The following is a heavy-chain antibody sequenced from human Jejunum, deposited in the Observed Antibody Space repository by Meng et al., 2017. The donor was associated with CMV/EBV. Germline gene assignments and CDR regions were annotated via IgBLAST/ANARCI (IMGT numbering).Heavy chain of an antibody. CDR3: ATRVSGTYHDNWFDP. CDR2: INAVNGNT. Sequence: YAIQWVRQAPGQSLEWMGWINAVNGNTKYSQKFQGRLTISRDTSASTDTSATTAYLDLSSLRSEDTAIYYCATRVSGTYHDNWFDPWGQGTLVTVSS. CDR1: YA. D-gene: IGHD3-10*01. J-gene: IGHJ5*02. V-gene: IGHV1-3*01.